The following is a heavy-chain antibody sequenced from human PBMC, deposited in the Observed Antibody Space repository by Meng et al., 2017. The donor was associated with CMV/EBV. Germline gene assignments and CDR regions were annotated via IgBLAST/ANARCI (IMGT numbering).Heavy chain of an antibody. CDR3: ARNPLKAHLGWELTNFDY. CDR1: GGSISSSSYY. CDR2: IYYSGST. D-gene: IGHD1-26*01. J-gene: IGHJ4*02. Sequence: SETLSLTCTVSGGSISSSSYYWGWIRQPPGKGLEWIGSIYYSGSTYYNPSLKSRVTISVDTSKNQFSLKLSSVTAADTAVYYCARNPLKAHLGWELTNFDYWGQGTLVTSPQ. V-gene: IGHV4-39*07.